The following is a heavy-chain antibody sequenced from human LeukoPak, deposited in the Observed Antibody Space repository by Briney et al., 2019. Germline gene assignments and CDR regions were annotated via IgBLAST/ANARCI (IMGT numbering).Heavy chain of an antibody. J-gene: IGHJ6*02. CDR1: GFTVSSNY. V-gene: IGHV3-53*01. Sequence: GGSLRLSCAASGFTVSSNYMSWVRQAPGKGLEWVSVIYSGGSTYYADSVKGRFTISRDNSKNTLYLQMNSLRAEDTAVYYCTRGPIQLWLHNGMDVWGQGTTVTVSS. CDR2: IYSGGST. D-gene: IGHD5-18*01. CDR3: TRGPIQLWLHNGMDV.